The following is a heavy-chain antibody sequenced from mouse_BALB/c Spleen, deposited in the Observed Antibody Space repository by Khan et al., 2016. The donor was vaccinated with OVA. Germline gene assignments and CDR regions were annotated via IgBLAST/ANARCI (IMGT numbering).Heavy chain of an antibody. D-gene: IGHD3-2*01. CDR1: GYTFTAFT. CDR3: ARGGGGDRFLY. Sequence: VQLQQSGAELVRPGVSVKISCKGSGYTFTAFTMHWVKQSHAMSLEWIGVISTYYGDADYSQKFKGKATMTVDTSSNPAYMDLARLTSEDSAIYYCARGGGGDRFLYWGQGTLVTVSA. CDR2: ISTYYGDA. V-gene: IGHV1S137*01. J-gene: IGHJ3*01.